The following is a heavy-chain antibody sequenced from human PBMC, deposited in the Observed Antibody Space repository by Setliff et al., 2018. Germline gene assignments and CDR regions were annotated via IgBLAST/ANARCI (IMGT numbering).Heavy chain of an antibody. CDR1: GYTFTGYY. V-gene: IGHV1-2*02. D-gene: IGHD6-13*01. Sequence: GASVKVSCKASGYTFTGYYMHWIRQAPGQGLEWVGWINPNSGVTNYAQKFQGRVTMTRDTSISTAYMELSSLRSDDTAVYYCALEEYTSRWTKRFDHWGQGTLVTVSS. CDR3: ALEEYTSRWTKRFDH. J-gene: IGHJ5*02. CDR2: INPNSGVT.